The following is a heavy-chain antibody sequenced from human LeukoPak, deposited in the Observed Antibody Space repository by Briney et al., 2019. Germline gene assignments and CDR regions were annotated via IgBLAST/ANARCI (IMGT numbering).Heavy chain of an antibody. V-gene: IGHV3-30-3*01. D-gene: IGHD6-19*01. CDR3: AKDTMAVAGTGYFDY. Sequence: GGSLRLSCAASGFTFSSYTMNWVRQAPGKGLEWVAVISYDGSNKYYADSVKGRFTISRDNSKNTLYLQMNSLRAEDTAVYYCAKDTMAVAGTGYFDYWGQGTLVTVSS. CDR1: GFTFSSYT. CDR2: ISYDGSNK. J-gene: IGHJ4*02.